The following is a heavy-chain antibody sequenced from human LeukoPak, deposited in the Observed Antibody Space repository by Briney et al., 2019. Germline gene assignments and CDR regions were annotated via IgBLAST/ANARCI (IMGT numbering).Heavy chain of an antibody. CDR2: ISAYNGNT. Sequence: ASAKVSCKASGYTFTSYGISWVRQAPGQGLEWRGWISAYNGNTNYAQKLQGRVTMTTDTSTSIAYMELRSLRSDDTAVYYCARRQGYCTNGVCYENCFDPWGQGTLVTVSS. D-gene: IGHD2-8*01. V-gene: IGHV1-18*01. J-gene: IGHJ5*02. CDR1: GYTFTSYG. CDR3: ARRQGYCTNGVCYENCFDP.